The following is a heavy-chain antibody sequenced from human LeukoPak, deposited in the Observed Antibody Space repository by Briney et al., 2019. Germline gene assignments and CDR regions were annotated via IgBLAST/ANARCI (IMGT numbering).Heavy chain of an antibody. CDR1: GFTFSSYS. CDR3: ARSYYDYVWGSYPDY. V-gene: IGHV3-21*01. Sequence: GGSLRLSCAASGFTFSSYSMNWVRQAPGKGLEWVSSISSSSSYIYYADSVKGRFTISRDNAKNSLYLQMNSLRAEDTAVYYCARSYYDYVWGSYPDYWGQGTLATVSS. CDR2: ISSSSSYI. D-gene: IGHD3-16*01. J-gene: IGHJ4*02.